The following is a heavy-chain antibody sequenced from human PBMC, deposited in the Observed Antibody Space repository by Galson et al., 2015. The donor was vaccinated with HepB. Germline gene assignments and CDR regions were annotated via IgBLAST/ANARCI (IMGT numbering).Heavy chain of an antibody. Sequence: SLRLSCAASGFTFSSYSMNWVRQAPGKGLEWVSSISSSSSYIYYADSVKGRFTISRDNAKNSLYLQMNSLRAEDTAVYYCARGTPERAMTTVVTPTYYYYGMDVWGQGTTVTVSS. J-gene: IGHJ6*02. V-gene: IGHV3-21*01. D-gene: IGHD4-23*01. CDR2: ISSSSSYI. CDR3: ARGTPERAMTTVVTPTYYYYGMDV. CDR1: GFTFSSYS.